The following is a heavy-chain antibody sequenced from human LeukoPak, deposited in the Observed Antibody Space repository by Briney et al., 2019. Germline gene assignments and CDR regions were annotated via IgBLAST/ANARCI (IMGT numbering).Heavy chain of an antibody. D-gene: IGHD2-2*01. V-gene: IGHV1-18*01. CDR2: ISAYNGNT. CDR1: GYTFTSYG. J-gene: IGHJ4*02. Sequence: ASVKVSCKASGYTFTSYGISWVRQAPGQGLEWMGWISAYNGNTNYAQKLQGRVTMTTDTSTSTAYMGLRSLRSDDTAVYYCARDARHCSSTSCSSFDYWGQGTLVTVSS. CDR3: ARDARHCSSTSCSSFDY.